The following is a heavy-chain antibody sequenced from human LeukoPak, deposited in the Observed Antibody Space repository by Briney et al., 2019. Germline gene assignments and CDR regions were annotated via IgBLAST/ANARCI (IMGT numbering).Heavy chain of an antibody. D-gene: IGHD3-16*01. CDR3: ATDTTWGPDSPPGAPPRKKVFKT. Sequence: ASVKVSCKVSGYTLTELSMHWVRQAPGKGLEWMGGFDPEDDEAIYAQKFQGRVTMTADTSTDTAYMELSSLRSEQTAVYYCATDTTWGPDSPPGAPPRKKVFKTWGKGIMVTV. V-gene: IGHV1-24*01. CDR2: FDPEDDEA. CDR1: GYTLTELS. J-gene: IGHJ3*01.